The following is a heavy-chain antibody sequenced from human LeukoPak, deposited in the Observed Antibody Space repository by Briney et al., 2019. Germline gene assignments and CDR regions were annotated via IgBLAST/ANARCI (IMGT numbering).Heavy chain of an antibody. CDR3: ARLVGATAIKSYYFDY. CDR1: GYSFTSYW. J-gene: IGHJ4*02. CDR2: IDPGDSDT. V-gene: IGHV5-51*01. Sequence: GESLKISCKGSGYSFTSYWIGWVRQMPGKGLEWMGIIDPGDSDTKYSPPFQGQVTFSADRSISTAYLQWSSLRASDTAMYYCARLVGATAIKSYYFDYWGQGTLVTVSS. D-gene: IGHD2-21*02.